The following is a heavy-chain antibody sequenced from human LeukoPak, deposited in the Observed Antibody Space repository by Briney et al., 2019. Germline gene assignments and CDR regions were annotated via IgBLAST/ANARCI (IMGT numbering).Heavy chain of an antibody. CDR2: IVPSDSNT. Sequence: GASTQILSKGSAYSFISNWISCVSRMPGNGREWMGRIVPSDSNTNYSPSFQGHVTISVDKSISTAYLQWNSLKASDTAMYYCATPGFYCGGDCYSVYWGQGTLATVSS. D-gene: IGHD2-21*02. CDR3: ATPGFYCGGDCYSVY. J-gene: IGHJ4*02. V-gene: IGHV5-10-1*01. CDR1: AYSFISNW.